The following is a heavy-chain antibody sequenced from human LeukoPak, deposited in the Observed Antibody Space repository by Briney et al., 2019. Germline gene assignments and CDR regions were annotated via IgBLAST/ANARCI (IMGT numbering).Heavy chain of an antibody. V-gene: IGHV4-31*03. CDR1: GGSISSGGYY. J-gene: IGHJ4*02. CDR2: THYSGST. CDR3: ARYSGSYLSPAFDY. D-gene: IGHD1-26*01. Sequence: SETLSLTCTVSGGSISSGGYYWSWIRQHPGKGLEWIGYTHYSGSTYYNPSLKSRVTISVDTSKNQFSLKLSSVTAADTAVYYCARYSGSYLSPAFDYWGQGTLVTVSS.